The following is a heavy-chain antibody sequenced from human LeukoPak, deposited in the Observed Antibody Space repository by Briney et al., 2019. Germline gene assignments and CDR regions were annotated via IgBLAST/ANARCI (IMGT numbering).Heavy chain of an antibody. J-gene: IGHJ4*02. CDR2: INHSGST. CDR1: GGSFSGYY. Sequence: PSETLSLTCAVYGGSFSGYYWSWIRQPPGKGLEWIGEINHSGSTNYNPSLKSRVTISVDTSKNQFSLKLSSVTAADTAVYYCARGDRPSRYDSSGQQLGGNDYWGQGTLVNVSS. CDR3: ARGDRPSRYDSSGQQLGGNDY. V-gene: IGHV4-34*01. D-gene: IGHD3-22*01.